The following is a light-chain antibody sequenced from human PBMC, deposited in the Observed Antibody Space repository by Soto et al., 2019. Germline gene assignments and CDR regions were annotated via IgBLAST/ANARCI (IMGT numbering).Light chain of an antibody. CDR3: AAWDDSLNGPI. J-gene: IGLJ2*01. V-gene: IGLV1-47*01. CDR1: SSNVETAY. CDR2: RGN. Sequence: QSVLTQPPSASGTPGQRVTISCSGSSSNVETAYAHWYQQLPGTAPKLLIYRGNQRPSGVPDRCSGSKSGTSASLAISGLRAEDEAVYYCAAWDDSLNGPIFGGGTKLTVL.